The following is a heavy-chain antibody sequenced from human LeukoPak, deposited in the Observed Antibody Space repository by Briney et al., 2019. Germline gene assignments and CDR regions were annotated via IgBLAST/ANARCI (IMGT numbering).Heavy chain of an antibody. D-gene: IGHD6-6*01. J-gene: IGHJ4*02. CDR3: ARKSYSSYDY. CDR1: GFTFSSYS. CDR2: IWYDGSNK. Sequence: TGGSLRLSCAASGFTFSSYSMNWVRQAPGKGLEWVAVIWYDGSNKYYADSVKGRFTISRDNSKNTLYLQMNSLRAEDTAVYYCARKSYSSYDYWGQGTLVTVSS. V-gene: IGHV3-33*08.